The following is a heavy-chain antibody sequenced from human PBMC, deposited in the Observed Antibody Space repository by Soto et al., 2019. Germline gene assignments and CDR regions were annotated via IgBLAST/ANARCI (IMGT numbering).Heavy chain of an antibody. CDR2: IWYDGSNK. CDR1: GFTFSSYG. CDR3: ARDLFDNYDPYCSGGSCYSDYYYYGMDV. J-gene: IGHJ6*02. D-gene: IGHD2-15*01. Sequence: GGSLRLSCAASGFTFSSYGMHWVRQAPGKGLEWVSVIWYDGSNKYYADSVKGRFTISRDNSKNTLYLQMNSLRAEDTAVYYCARDLFDNYDPYCSGGSCYSDYYYYGMDVWGQGTTVTVSS. V-gene: IGHV3-33*01.